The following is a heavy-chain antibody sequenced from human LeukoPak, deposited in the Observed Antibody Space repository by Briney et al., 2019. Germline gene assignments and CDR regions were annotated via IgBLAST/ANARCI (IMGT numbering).Heavy chain of an antibody. J-gene: IGHJ3*02. Sequence: SETLSLTCTVSGGSISSYYWSWIRQPPGKGLEWIGSIYHSGSTYYNPSLKSRVTISVDTSKNQFSLKLSSVTAADTAVYYCARESLYYDSSGYYPYAFDIWGQGTMVTVSS. V-gene: IGHV4-38-2*02. CDR1: GGSISSYY. D-gene: IGHD3-22*01. CDR3: ARESLYYDSSGYYPYAFDI. CDR2: IYHSGST.